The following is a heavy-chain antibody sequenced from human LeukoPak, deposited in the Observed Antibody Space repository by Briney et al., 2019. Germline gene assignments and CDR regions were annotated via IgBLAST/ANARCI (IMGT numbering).Heavy chain of an antibody. J-gene: IGHJ5*02. CDR1: GGSINSGDYY. CDR3: ARGPAKVFGVVIAWFDP. Sequence: SQTLSLTCTVSGGSINSGDYYWSWIRQPPGKGLEWIGYIYYSGSTYYNPSLKSRVTISVDTSKNQFSLKLSSVTAADTAVYYCARGPAKVFGVVIAWFDPWGQGTLVTVSS. V-gene: IGHV4-30-4*08. CDR2: IYYSGST. D-gene: IGHD3-3*01.